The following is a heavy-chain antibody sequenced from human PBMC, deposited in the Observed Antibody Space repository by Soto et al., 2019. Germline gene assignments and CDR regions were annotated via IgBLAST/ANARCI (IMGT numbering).Heavy chain of an antibody. D-gene: IGHD4-4*01. CDR3: AKGPPDDCTHYA. J-gene: IGHJ5*02. CDR2: ISGSGAST. V-gene: IGHV3-23*01. CDR1: GFTFSSYA. Sequence: PGGSLRLSCAASGFTFSSYAMSWVRQAPGKGLEWVSGISGSGASTNYADSVKGRFTISRDNSKNTLYVQMNSLRAEDTAVYYCAKGPPDDCTHYAWGQGTLVTVSS.